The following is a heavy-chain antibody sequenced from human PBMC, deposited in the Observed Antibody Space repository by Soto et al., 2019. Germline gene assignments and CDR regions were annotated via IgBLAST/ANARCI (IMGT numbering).Heavy chain of an antibody. CDR3: TRYGDNLSFDY. J-gene: IGHJ4*02. CDR1: GFNFGEYA. CDR2: IRSRAFGGTA. V-gene: IGHV3-49*04. D-gene: IGHD2-21*02. Sequence: SLRLSCASSGFNFGEYAMSCVRQAPGKGLEWLSFIRSRAFGGTAEYAASVQDRITTSRDDSRRIVYLQLNGLKTDDTAVYYCTRYGDNLSFDYWGRGTLVTVSS.